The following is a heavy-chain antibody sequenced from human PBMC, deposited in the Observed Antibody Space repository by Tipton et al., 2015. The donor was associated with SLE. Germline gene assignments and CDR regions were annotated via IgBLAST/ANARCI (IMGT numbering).Heavy chain of an antibody. CDR3: ARGAEVAGTDLDY. CDR1: GYTFTSYG. D-gene: IGHD6-19*01. V-gene: IGHV1-18*04. CDR2: ISAYNGNT. Sequence: QSGAEVKKPGASVKVSCKASGYTFTSYGISWVRQAPGQGLEWMGWISAYNGNTNYAQKLQGRITMTRDTSTSTVYMELSSLRSEDTAVYYCARGAEVAGTDLDYWGQGTLVTVSS. J-gene: IGHJ4*02.